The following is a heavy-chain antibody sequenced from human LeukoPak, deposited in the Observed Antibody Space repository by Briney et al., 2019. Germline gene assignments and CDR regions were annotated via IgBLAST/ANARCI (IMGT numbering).Heavy chain of an antibody. D-gene: IGHD5-12*01. Sequence: ASVKVSCKVSGYTLTELSMHWVRQAPGKGLEWMGGFDPEDGETIYAQKFQGRVTMTEDTSTDTAYMELSSLRSEDTAVYYCATGFRFPYSGYTLGDDYWGQGTLVTVSS. V-gene: IGHV1-24*01. J-gene: IGHJ4*02. CDR2: FDPEDGET. CDR3: ATGFRFPYSGYTLGDDY. CDR1: GYTLTELS.